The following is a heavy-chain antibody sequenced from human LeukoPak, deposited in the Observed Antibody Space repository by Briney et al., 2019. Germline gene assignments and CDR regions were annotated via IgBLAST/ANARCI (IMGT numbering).Heavy chain of an antibody. CDR3: ARDHKQDDAFDI. CDR1: GFTFSSYS. CDR2: IKQDGSEK. Sequence: GGSLRLSCVASGFTFSSYSMNWVRQAPGKGLEWVANIKQDGSEKYYVDSVKGRFTISRDNAKNSLYLQMNSLRAEDTAVYYCARDHKQDDAFDIWGQGTMVTVSS. J-gene: IGHJ3*02. V-gene: IGHV3-7*01. D-gene: IGHD6-13*01.